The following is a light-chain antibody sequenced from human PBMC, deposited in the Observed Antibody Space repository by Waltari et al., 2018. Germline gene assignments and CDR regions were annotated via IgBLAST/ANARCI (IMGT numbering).Light chain of an antibody. J-gene: IGLJ3*02. V-gene: IGLV4-69*01. CDR1: SGHSTNL. Sequence: QLVLTQSPSASASLVASVKLTCTLSSGHSTNLIAWLQQQPEKGPRYLMNVNSDGSHNKGVGSPDRFSGSSSGAERYLTISSLQSEDEADYYCQTGGHGTWVFGGGTRLTVL. CDR2: VNSDGSH. CDR3: QTGGHGTWV.